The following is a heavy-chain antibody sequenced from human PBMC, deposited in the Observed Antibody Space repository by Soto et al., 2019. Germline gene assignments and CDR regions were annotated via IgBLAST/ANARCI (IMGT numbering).Heavy chain of an antibody. CDR1: GFTFRSYA. CDR2: ISYDGSNK. Sequence: GGSLRLSCGASGFTFRSYAMHWVRQTPGKGLEWVAVISYDGSNKHYADSVKGRFSISRDNSKNMLYLQMDSLSTEETAVYYCVRSMIIVVRLIGLDYWGQGTLVTVSS. V-gene: IGHV3-30-3*01. D-gene: IGHD3-22*01. J-gene: IGHJ4*02. CDR3: VRSMIIVVRLIGLDY.